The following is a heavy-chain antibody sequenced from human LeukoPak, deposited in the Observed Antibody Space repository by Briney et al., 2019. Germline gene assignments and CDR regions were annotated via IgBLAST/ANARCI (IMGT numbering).Heavy chain of an antibody. D-gene: IGHD7-27*01. J-gene: IGHJ4*02. Sequence: GASVKVSCKASGGTFSSYVISRVRQAPGQGLEWMGRIIPILDIANYAQKFQGRVTITADKSTSTAYMELSSLRSEDTAVYYCARDRGDLDYWGQGTLVTVSS. CDR3: ARDRGDLDY. V-gene: IGHV1-69*04. CDR2: IIPILDIA. CDR1: GGTFSSYV.